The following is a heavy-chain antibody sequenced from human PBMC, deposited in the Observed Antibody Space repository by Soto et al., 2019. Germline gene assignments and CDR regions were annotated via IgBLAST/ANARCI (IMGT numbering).Heavy chain of an antibody. D-gene: IGHD2-2*01. CDR3: ATDGSYAQHV. CDR2: INRDGTTT. J-gene: IGHJ6*02. CDR1: GFTFSNTW. V-gene: IGHV3-74*01. Sequence: EVQLVVSGGGLVQPGGSLRLSCAASGFTFSNTWMHWVRQAPGKGLVWVSHINRDGTTTTYADSGKGRFTISRDNAKNPAHLQMNSLRAEDTAVYDCATDGSYAQHVWGQGTTVTVSS.